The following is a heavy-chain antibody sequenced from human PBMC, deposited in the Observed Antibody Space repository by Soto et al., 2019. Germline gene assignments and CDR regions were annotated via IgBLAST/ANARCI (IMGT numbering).Heavy chain of an antibody. V-gene: IGHV5-10-1*01. J-gene: IGHJ6*02. CDR2: IDPSDSYT. CDR3: ARILGSSLGYYYGMDV. CDR1: GYSFTSYW. D-gene: IGHD6-13*01. Sequence: GESLKISCKGSGYSFTSYWIGWVRQMPGKGLEWMGRIDPSDSYTNYSPSFQGHVTISADKSISTAYLQWSSLKASDTAMYYCARILGSSLGYYYGMDVWGQGTTVTVSS.